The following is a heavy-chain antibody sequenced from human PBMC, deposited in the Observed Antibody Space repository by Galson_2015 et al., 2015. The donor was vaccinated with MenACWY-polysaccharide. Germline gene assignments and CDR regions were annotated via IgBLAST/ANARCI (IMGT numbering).Heavy chain of an antibody. J-gene: IGHJ2*01. CDR3: ARVTDYIDWYFDL. V-gene: IGHV1-18*01. Sequence: NGNTNYAQKLQGRVTMTTDTSTSTAYMELRSLRSDDTAVYYCARVTDYIDWYFDLWGRGTLVTVSS. D-gene: IGHD4/OR15-4a*01. CDR2: NGNT.